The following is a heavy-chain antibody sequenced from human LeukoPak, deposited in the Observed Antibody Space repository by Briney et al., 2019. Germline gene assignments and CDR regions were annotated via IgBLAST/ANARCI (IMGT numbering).Heavy chain of an antibody. D-gene: IGHD6-19*01. Sequence: GGSLRLSCAASGFTFRSYAMSWVRQAPGKGLEWVSAISGSGGSTYYADSVKGRFTISRDNSKNTLYLQMNSLRAEDTAVYYCAKDRSGWYEYYFDYGGQRTLVTVSS. V-gene: IGHV3-23*01. CDR3: AKDRSGWYEYYFDY. CDR1: GFTFRSYA. J-gene: IGHJ4*02. CDR2: ISGSGGST.